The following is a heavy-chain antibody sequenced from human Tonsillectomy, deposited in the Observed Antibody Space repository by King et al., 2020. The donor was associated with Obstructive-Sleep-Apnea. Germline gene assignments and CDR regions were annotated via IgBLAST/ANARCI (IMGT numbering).Heavy chain of an antibody. Sequence: QLVQSGAEVKKPGASVKVSCKASGYTFTSYGISWVRQAPGQGLEWMGWISPYNGNTNYAQKLQGRVTMTTDTSTTTAYMELRSLRSDDTAVFYCARDYRITMIVVVPTDAFDIWGQGTMVTVSS. V-gene: IGHV1-18*01. CDR1: GYTFTSYG. D-gene: IGHD3-22*01. CDR2: ISPYNGNT. J-gene: IGHJ3*02. CDR3: ARDYRITMIVVVPTDAFDI.